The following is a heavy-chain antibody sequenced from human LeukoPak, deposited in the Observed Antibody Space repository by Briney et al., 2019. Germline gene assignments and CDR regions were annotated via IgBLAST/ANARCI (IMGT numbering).Heavy chain of an antibody. CDR1: GGSFSGYY. CDR3: ARETRGLIVVVSRGAFDI. Sequence: SETLSLTCAVYGGSFSGYYWSWIRQPPGEGLEWIGEINHSGSTNYNPSLKSRVTISVDTSKNQFSLKLSSVTAADTAVYYCARETRGLIVVVSRGAFDIWGQGTMVTVSS. D-gene: IGHD2-15*01. V-gene: IGHV4-34*01. J-gene: IGHJ3*02. CDR2: INHSGST.